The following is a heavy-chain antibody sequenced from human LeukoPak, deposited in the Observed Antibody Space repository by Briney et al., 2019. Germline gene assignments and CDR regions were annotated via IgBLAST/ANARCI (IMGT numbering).Heavy chain of an antibody. CDR3: ARGLTYYDILTGYQGYYYYYYMDV. V-gene: IGHV4-34*01. CDR2: INHSGST. Sequence: SETLSLTCAVYGGSFSGFYWSWIRQPPGKGLEWIGEINHSGSTNYNPSLKSRVTISVDTSKNQFSLKLSSVTAADTAVYYCARGLTYYDILTGYQGYYYYYYMDVWGKGTTVTISS. D-gene: IGHD3-9*01. J-gene: IGHJ6*03. CDR1: GGSFSGFY.